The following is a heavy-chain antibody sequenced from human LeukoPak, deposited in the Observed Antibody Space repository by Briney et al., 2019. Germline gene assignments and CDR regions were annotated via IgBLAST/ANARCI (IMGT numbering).Heavy chain of an antibody. CDR1: GFTFSSYA. Sequence: PGGSLRLSCAASGFTFSSYAMHWVRQAPGKGLEWVAVISFDGGNKYYADSVKGRFTVSRDNSKNTLYLQMNSLRAEDTAVYYCARDEGYCSSTSCYVYGMDVWGQGTTVTVSS. CDR2: ISFDGGNK. D-gene: IGHD2-2*01. V-gene: IGHV3-30*04. CDR3: ARDEGYCSSTSCYVYGMDV. J-gene: IGHJ6*02.